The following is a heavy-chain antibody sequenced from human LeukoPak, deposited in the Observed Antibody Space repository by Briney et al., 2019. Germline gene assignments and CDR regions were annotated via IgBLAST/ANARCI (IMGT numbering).Heavy chain of an antibody. Sequence: PGGSLRLSCAASGFTFSNYWMSWVRQAPGKGLEWVANIEQDGSEKNYVDSVKGRFTISRDNAKNSLYLQMNSLRVEDTAVYYCARDGLSSGYDGGWFDPWGQGTLVTISS. CDR2: IEQDGSEK. V-gene: IGHV3-7*01. D-gene: IGHD5-12*01. J-gene: IGHJ5*02. CDR3: ARDGLSSGYDGGWFDP. CDR1: GFTFSNYW.